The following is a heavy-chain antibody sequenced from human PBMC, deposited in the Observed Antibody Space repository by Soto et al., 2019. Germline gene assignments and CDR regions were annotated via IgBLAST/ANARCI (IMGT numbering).Heavy chain of an antibody. D-gene: IGHD2-2*01. CDR2: ITGSGGGT. CDR1: GFTFSSYA. V-gene: IGHV3-23*01. J-gene: IGHJ6*02. CDR3: ASGDCSSTSCYGYYYYGLDV. Sequence: GGSLRLSCAASGFTFSSYAMSWVRQAPGKGLEWVSAITGSGGGTFYADSVKGRLTISRDNSKNTLFLQMNSLRAEDTAVYYCASGDCSSTSCYGYYYYGLDVWGQGTTVTVSS.